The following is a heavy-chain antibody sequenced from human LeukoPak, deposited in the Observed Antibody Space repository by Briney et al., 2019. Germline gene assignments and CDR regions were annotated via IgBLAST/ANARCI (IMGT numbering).Heavy chain of an antibody. Sequence: GGSLRLSCAASGFIFTTYAMGWVRQAPGKGLEWVTVISYDGSNKHYADSVRGRFTISRDNSKNTLYLQMNSLRAEDTAVYYCAQGGSEIYYFYHGLDVWGRGTTVTVSS. CDR2: ISYDGSNK. CDR3: AQGGSEIYYFYHGLDV. J-gene: IGHJ6*02. D-gene: IGHD3-10*01. V-gene: IGHV3-30*18. CDR1: GFIFTTYA.